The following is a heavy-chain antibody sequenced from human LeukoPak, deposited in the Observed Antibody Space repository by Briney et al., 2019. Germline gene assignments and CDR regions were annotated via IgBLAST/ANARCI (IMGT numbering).Heavy chain of an antibody. J-gene: IGHJ4*02. Sequence: SETLSLTCSVSSYSISSANYWGWIRQPPGKGLEWIGSIYHSGSTYYNPSLKSRVTMSVDTSENQFSLKLTSVTAADTAVYYCAREPLLTKTRGFDYWGQGTLVTVSS. D-gene: IGHD2-15*01. V-gene: IGHV4-38-2*02. CDR1: SYSISSANY. CDR3: AREPLLTKTRGFDY. CDR2: IYHSGST.